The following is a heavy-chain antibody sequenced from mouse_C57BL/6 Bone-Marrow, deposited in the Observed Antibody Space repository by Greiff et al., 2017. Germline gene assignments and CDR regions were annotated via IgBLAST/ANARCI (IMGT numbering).Heavy chain of an antibody. J-gene: IGHJ3*01. CDR1: GYTFTSYW. CDR2: ISPSSGYP. V-gene: IGHV1-7*01. D-gene: IGHD2-2*01. Sequence: QVQLKESGAELAKPGASVKLSCTASGYTFTSYWMHWVKQRPGQGLEWIGYISPSSGYPKYNQKFKDKATFTAAKSSSQAYMQRRSLTYEDAADYYCGRGGDDGGNWGQGTLVTVSA. CDR3: GRGGDDGGN.